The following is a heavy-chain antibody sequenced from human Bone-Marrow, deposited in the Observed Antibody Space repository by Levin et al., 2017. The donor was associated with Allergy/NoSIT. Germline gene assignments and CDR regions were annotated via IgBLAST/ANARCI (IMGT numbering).Heavy chain of an antibody. CDR2: IKSYNDGGTT. J-gene: IGHJ6*02. CDR3: TTDYDMTSGYYKGKYVYYYGLDV. D-gene: IGHD3-9*01. V-gene: IGHV3-15*01. CDR1: LFTFSKAW. Sequence: SCAGSLFTFSKAWMSWVRQAPGKGLEWVGRIKSYNDGGTTDYAAPVQGRFTISRDDSKKEMYLQMNSLKTEDTAVYYCTTDYDMTSGYYKGKYVYYYGLDVWGQGTTVTVSS.